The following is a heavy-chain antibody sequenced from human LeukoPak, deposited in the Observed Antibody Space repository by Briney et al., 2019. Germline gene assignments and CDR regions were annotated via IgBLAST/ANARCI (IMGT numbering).Heavy chain of an antibody. D-gene: IGHD3/OR15-3a*01. CDR3: ATAFGLTFDDVPSPWYFVR. CDR2: INQDGSEQ. J-gene: IGHJ2*01. CDR1: GFTFGSYW. V-gene: IGHV3-7*01. Sequence: GGSLRLSCATSGFTFGSYWMSWVRQAPGKGLEWLANINQDGSEQYYADSLKGRFTISRDNAKNSLFLQINGLSAEDTAVYYCATAFGLTFDDVPSPWYFVRWGRGTLVAVSS.